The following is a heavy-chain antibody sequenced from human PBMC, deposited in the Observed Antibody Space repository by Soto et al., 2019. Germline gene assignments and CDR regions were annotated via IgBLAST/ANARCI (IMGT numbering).Heavy chain of an antibody. CDR2: MNPNSGNT. CDR3: ARGVGSTSKQDYYYYYMDV. CDR1: GYTFTSYD. J-gene: IGHJ6*03. D-gene: IGHD2-2*01. V-gene: IGHV1-8*01. Sequence: ASVKVSCKASGYTFTSYDINWVRQATGQGLEWMGWMNPNSGNTGYAQKFQGRVTMTRNTSISTAYMELSSLRSEDTAVYYCARGVGSTSKQDYYYYYMDVWGKGTTVTVSS.